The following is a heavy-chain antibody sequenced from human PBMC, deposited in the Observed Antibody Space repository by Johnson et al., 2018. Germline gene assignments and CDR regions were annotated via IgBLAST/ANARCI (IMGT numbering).Heavy chain of an antibody. Sequence: QVQLVQSGGGVVQPGRSLRLSCAASGFTFSSYGMHWVRQAPGKGLQWVAVIWNGGSNKYYADSVKGRFTISRENSKNTVYLQMNSLRAEDTAGYYCAGDRLAGVVVVSYLDHWGQGTLVTVSS. J-gene: IGHJ4*03. V-gene: IGHV3-33*08. CDR3: AGDRLAGVVVVSYLDH. CDR1: GFTFSSYG. D-gene: IGHD2-15*01. CDR2: IWNGGSNK.